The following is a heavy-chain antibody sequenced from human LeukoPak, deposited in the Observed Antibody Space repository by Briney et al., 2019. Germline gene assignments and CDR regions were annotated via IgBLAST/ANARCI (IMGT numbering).Heavy chain of an antibody. J-gene: IGHJ3*02. D-gene: IGHD5-18*01. CDR2: ISSSGTFI. V-gene: IGHV3-21*01. CDR1: GFTFSSYS. Sequence: GGSLRLSCAASGFTFSSYSMNWVRQAPGKGLEWVSSISSSGTFIYYADSVKGRFTISRDNAKNSLYLQMNSLRAEDTAVYYCARAHGGYTQSGYAFDIWGQGTMVTVSS. CDR3: ARAHGGYTQSGYAFDI.